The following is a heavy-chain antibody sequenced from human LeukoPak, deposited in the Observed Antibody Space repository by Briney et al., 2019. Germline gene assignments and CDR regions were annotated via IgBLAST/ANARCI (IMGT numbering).Heavy chain of an antibody. Sequence: ASVKVSCEAAGYTFTGYYMFWVRQAPGQGLEWMGRINPNSGGTNYAQKFQGRVTMTRDTSISTAYMELSRLRSDDTAVYYCARGYCSGGSCCSVENWFDPWGQGTLVTVSS. V-gene: IGHV1-2*06. J-gene: IGHJ5*02. D-gene: IGHD2-15*01. CDR3: ARGYCSGGSCCSVENWFDP. CDR2: INPNSGGT. CDR1: GYTFTGYY.